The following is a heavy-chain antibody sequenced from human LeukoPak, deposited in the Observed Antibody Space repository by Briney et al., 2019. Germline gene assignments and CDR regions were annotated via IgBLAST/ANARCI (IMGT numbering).Heavy chain of an antibody. J-gene: IGHJ4*02. Sequence: PGRSLRLSCATSGFTFDDYAMQWVRQAPGKGLEWVSSISWNSGSIGYADSVQGRFIISRDNAKNTLYLQMNSLRPEDTALYYCARDIRGSGSSWGQGTLVTVSS. CDR3: ARDIRGSGSS. CDR1: GFTFDDYA. V-gene: IGHV3-9*01. D-gene: IGHD3-10*01. CDR2: ISWNSGSI.